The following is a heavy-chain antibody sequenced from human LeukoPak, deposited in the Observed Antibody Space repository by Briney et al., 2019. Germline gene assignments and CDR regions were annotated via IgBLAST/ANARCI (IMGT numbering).Heavy chain of an antibody. CDR2: IYYSGSA. J-gene: IGHJ4*02. V-gene: IGHV4-59*01. Sequence: SETLSLTCTVSGGSISSYYWSWIRQPPGKGLEWIGYIYYSGSANYNPSLKSRVTISVDTSKNQFSLKLSSVTAADTAVYYCARGMYSSPFDYWGQGTLVTVSS. CDR3: ARGMYSSPFDY. CDR1: GGSISSYY. D-gene: IGHD6-13*01.